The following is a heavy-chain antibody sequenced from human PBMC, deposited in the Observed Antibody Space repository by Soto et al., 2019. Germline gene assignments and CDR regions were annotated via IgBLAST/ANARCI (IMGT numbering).Heavy chain of an antibody. J-gene: IGHJ4*02. D-gene: IGHD6-19*01. CDR1: GDSVRSGSHY. Sequence: PSETLSLTCTVSGDSVRSGSHYWSWIRQPPGKGLEWIGYIYDSGSTNYNPSLKSRVTISEDTSKNQFSLKLSSVTAADTAVYYCAREFSSGWTHFDYWGQGTLVTVSS. CDR3: AREFSSGWTHFDY. V-gene: IGHV4-61*01. CDR2: IYDSGST.